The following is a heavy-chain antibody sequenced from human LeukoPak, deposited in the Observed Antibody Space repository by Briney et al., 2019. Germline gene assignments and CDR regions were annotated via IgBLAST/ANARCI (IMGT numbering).Heavy chain of an antibody. CDR1: GFTFSSYS. CDR2: ISSSSSYI. CDR3: ARDWDDFWSGYYFGY. D-gene: IGHD3-3*01. Sequence: GGSLRLSCAASGFTFSSYSMNWVRQAPGKGLEWVSSISSSSSYIYYADSVKGRFTISRDNAKNSLYLQMNSLRAEDTAVYYCARDWDDFWSGYYFGYWGQGTLVPVSS. J-gene: IGHJ4*02. V-gene: IGHV3-21*01.